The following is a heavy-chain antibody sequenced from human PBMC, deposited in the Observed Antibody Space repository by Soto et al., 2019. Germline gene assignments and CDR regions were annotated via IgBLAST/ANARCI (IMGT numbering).Heavy chain of an antibody. CDR2: IYHSGST. V-gene: IGHV4-30-2*01. CDR3: ARVSRDGYNYYFDY. D-gene: IGHD5-12*01. CDR1: GGSISSGSYS. J-gene: IGHJ4*01. Sequence: SSETLSLTCAVSGGSISSGSYSWSWIRQPPGKGLEWIGYIYHSGSTYYNPSLKSRVTISVDRSKNQFSLKLSSVTAADTAVYYCARVSRDGYNYYFDYWGHGTLVTFSS.